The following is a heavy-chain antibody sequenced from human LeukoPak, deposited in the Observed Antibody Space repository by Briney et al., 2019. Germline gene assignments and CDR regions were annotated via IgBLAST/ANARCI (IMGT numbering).Heavy chain of an antibody. CDR1: GFTFSDFG. D-gene: IGHD4-17*01. Sequence: GGSLRLSCAASGFTFSDFGMIWLRHPPGKGLEWVALLAYDGTNEYYTDSVKGRFTISRDNSKNTVYLQMTSLRPEDTAVYYCSKGGPLGDTNRFDQWGQGVLVTVSS. V-gene: IGHV3-30*18. J-gene: IGHJ4*02. CDR3: SKGGPLGDTNRFDQ. CDR2: LAYDGTNE.